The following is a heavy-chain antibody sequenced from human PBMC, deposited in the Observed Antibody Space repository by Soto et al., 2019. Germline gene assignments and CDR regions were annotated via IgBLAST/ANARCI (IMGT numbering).Heavy chain of an antibody. J-gene: IGHJ4*02. D-gene: IGHD5-18*01. V-gene: IGHV4-39*01. CDR3: ARHLTQLWLLNPLYYFDY. CDR1: GGSISSSSYY. CDR2: IYYSGST. Sequence: QLQLQESGPGLVKPSETLSLTCTVSGGSISSSSYYWGWIRQPPGKGLEWIGSIYYSGSTYYNPSLKSRVTISVDTSKNQFSLKLSSVTAADTAVYYCARHLTQLWLLNPLYYFDYWGQGTLVTVSS.